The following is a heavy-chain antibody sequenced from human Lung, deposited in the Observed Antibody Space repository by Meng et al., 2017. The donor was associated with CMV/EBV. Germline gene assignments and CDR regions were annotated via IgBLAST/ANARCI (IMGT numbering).Heavy chain of an antibody. Sequence: GXSXKISXKGSGYSFTSYWIGWVRQMPGKGLEWMGIIYPGDSDTRYSPSFQGQVTISADKSISTAYLQWSSLKASDTAMYYCARELSSSSYYYGMDVWGQGXTVTVSS. D-gene: IGHD6-6*01. V-gene: IGHV5-51*01. CDR1: GYSFTSYW. CDR2: IYPGDSDT. CDR3: ARELSSSSYYYGMDV. J-gene: IGHJ6*02.